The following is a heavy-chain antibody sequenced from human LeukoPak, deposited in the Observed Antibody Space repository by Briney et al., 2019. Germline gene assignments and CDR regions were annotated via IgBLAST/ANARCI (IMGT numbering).Heavy chain of an antibody. Sequence: AGGSLRLSCAASGFTFSSYAMSWVRQAPGKGLEWVSTISGSGGSTHHADSVKGRFTISRDNSKNMLYLQMKSLRAEDTAIYYCATLMGVVRGIIIGYLGYWGQGTLVTVSP. CDR3: ATLMGVVRGIIIGYLGY. D-gene: IGHD3-10*01. CDR1: GFTFSSYA. J-gene: IGHJ4*02. CDR2: ISGSGGST. V-gene: IGHV3-23*01.